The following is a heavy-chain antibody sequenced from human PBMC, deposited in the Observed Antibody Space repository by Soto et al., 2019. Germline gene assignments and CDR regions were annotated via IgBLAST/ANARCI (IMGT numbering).Heavy chain of an antibody. D-gene: IGHD6-6*01. Sequence: GGSLRLSCAASGFTFSTYGMSWVRQAPGKGLEWVSGISGSGGSTNYADSVKGRSTISRDNSKTTLYLQVNSLRAEDTAVYYCARHSGGPEYSTMDVWGKGTTVTVSS. J-gene: IGHJ6*03. CDR3: ARHSGGPEYSTMDV. CDR1: GFTFSTYG. CDR2: ISGSGGST. V-gene: IGHV3-23*01.